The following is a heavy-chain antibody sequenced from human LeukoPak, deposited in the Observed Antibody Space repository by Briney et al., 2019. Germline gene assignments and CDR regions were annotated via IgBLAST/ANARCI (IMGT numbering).Heavy chain of an antibody. CDR3: AKDQWASGWYFPLQWGAFDI. CDR2: ISYDGSNK. CDR1: GFTFSSYA. Sequence: GGSLRLSCAASGFTFSSYAMSWVRQAPGKGLEWVAVISYDGSNKYYADSVKGRFTISRDNSKNTLYLQMNSLRAEDTAVYYCAKDQWASGWYFPLQWGAFDIWGQGTMVTVSS. V-gene: IGHV3-30*18. J-gene: IGHJ3*02. D-gene: IGHD6-19*01.